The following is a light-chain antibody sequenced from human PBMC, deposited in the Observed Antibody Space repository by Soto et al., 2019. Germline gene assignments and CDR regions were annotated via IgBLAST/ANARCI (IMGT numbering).Light chain of an antibody. V-gene: IGKV3-20*01. J-gene: IGKJ5*01. CDR3: QQYGSSPIT. CDR2: DAS. Sequence: EIVLTQSPATLSLSPGERATLSCRASQSVGTYFAWYQQKPGQAPRLLIYDASNRATGIPDRFSGSGSGTDFTLTISRLEPEDFAVYYCQQYGSSPITFGQGTRLEIK. CDR1: QSVGTY.